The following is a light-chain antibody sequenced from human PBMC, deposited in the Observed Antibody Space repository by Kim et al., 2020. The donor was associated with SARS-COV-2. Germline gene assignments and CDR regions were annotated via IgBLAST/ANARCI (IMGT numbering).Light chain of an antibody. CDR1: SLRTDY. CDR3: NSRDNNDNVL. CDR2: GKN. Sequence: VAVGQTVRITCQGDSLRTDYTTWFQQKPGQAPIVVFYGKNNRPSGIPDRFSGSSSGNTASLTITATQAGDEADYYCNSRDNNDNVLFGGGTRLTVL. J-gene: IGLJ2*01. V-gene: IGLV3-19*01.